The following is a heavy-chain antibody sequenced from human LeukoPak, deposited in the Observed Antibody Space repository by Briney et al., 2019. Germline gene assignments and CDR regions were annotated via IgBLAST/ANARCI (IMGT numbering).Heavy chain of an antibody. Sequence: SETLSLTCAVYGGSFSGYYWSWIRQPPGKGLEWIGEINHSGSTNYNPSLKSRVTISVDTSKNQFSLKLSSVTAADTAVYYCARVDGLLSWTDPWGQGTLVTVSS. CDR3: ARVDGLLSWTDP. J-gene: IGHJ5*02. CDR2: INHSGST. CDR1: GGSFSGYY. D-gene: IGHD2-15*01. V-gene: IGHV4-34*01.